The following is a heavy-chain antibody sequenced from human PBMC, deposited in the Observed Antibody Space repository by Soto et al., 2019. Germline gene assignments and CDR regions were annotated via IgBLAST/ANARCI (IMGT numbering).Heavy chain of an antibody. D-gene: IGHD2-21*02. Sequence: SEPLSLNRTSSDGATSRGDCFRCCVRQPPGKGLEWIGYIYYSGSTYYNPSLKSRVTISVDTSKNQFSLKLSSVTAADTAVYYCAREGFGDCHFDYRGQRTLVPVS. CDR3: AREGFGDCHFDY. CDR2: IYYSGST. J-gene: IGHJ4*01. CDR1: DGATSRGDCF. V-gene: IGHV4-30-4*01.